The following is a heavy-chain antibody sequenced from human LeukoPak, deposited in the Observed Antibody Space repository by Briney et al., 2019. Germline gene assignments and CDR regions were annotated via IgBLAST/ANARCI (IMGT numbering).Heavy chain of an antibody. V-gene: IGHV1-18*01. Sequence: GASVKVSCKASGYTFSNFGISWVRQAPGQELEWMGWISGNDDNPNYGQKFQGRFTVTSDSSTRTAYMELKRLRSDDTAVYYCARDGTSTDDYWGQGTLVTVSS. D-gene: IGHD2-2*01. CDR1: GYTFSNFG. CDR3: ARDGTSTDDY. CDR2: ISGNDDNP. J-gene: IGHJ4*02.